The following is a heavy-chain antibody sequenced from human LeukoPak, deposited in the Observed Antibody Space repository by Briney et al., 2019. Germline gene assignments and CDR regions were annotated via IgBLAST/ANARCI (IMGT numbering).Heavy chain of an antibody. CDR3: ARVLGVVDPFDL. CDR1: GFTFSDYS. CDR2: ISRTGDTT. D-gene: IGHD2-21*01. J-gene: IGHJ4*02. Sequence: GGSLRLSCAASGFTFSDYSMGWVRQAPGKALEWVSSISRTGDTTYYTHSVKGRFTISRDNSKNTLYLQMNGLTAEGTAIYYCARVLGVVDPFDLWGRGTLVTISS. V-gene: IGHV3-23*01.